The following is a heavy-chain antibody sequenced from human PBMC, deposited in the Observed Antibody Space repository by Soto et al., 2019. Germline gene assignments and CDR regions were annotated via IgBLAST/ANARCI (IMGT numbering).Heavy chain of an antibody. Sequence: QVQLQESGPGLVKPSETLSLTCTVSGGSISSYYWSWIRQPPGKGLEWIGYIYYSGSTNYNPSLKSRVTISVDTSKNQFSLKLSSVTAADTAVYYCARVWGWGEDYWGQGTLVTVSS. V-gene: IGHV4-59*01. J-gene: IGHJ4*02. CDR3: ARVWGWGEDY. D-gene: IGHD6-19*01. CDR2: IYYSGST. CDR1: GGSISSYY.